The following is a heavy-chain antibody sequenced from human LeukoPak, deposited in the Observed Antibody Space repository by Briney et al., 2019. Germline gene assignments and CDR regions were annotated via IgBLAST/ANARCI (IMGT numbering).Heavy chain of an antibody. CDR2: ISSSSSYI. J-gene: IGHJ4*02. Sequence: GGSLRLSCAASGFTFSRYSMNWVRQAPGKGLEWVSSISSSSSYIYYADSVKGRFTISRDNAKNSLYLQMNSLRAEDTAVYYCASHYDSSGYYPDYWGQGTLVTVSS. D-gene: IGHD3-22*01. V-gene: IGHV3-21*01. CDR1: GFTFSRYS. CDR3: ASHYDSSGYYPDY.